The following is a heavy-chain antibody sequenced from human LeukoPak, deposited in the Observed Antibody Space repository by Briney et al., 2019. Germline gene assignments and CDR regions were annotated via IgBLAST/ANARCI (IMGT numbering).Heavy chain of an antibody. CDR1: GGSISSYY. D-gene: IGHD6-6*01. CDR2: IYTSGST. J-gene: IGHJ6*03. CDR3: AISSIGNLYYYYYMDV. Sequence: SETLSLTCTVSGGSISSYYWSWIRQPAGKGLEWIGRIYTSGSTNYNPSLKSRVTISVDTSKNQFSLKLSSVTAADTAVYYCAISSIGNLYYYYYMDVWGKGTTVTVSS. V-gene: IGHV4-4*07.